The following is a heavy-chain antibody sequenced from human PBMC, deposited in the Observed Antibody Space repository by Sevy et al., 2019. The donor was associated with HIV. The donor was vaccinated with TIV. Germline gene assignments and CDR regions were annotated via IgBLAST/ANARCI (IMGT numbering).Heavy chain of an antibody. Sequence: SETLSLTCTVSGYSISSGYYWGWIRQPPGKGLEWIGSIYHSGSTYYNPSLKSGVTISVDTSKNQFSPKLSSVTAADTAVYYCASASSGEDWYFVLWGRGTLVTCSS. J-gene: IGHJ2*01. V-gene: IGHV4-38-2*02. D-gene: IGHD6-19*01. CDR3: ASASSGEDWYFVL. CDR2: IYHSGST. CDR1: GYSISSGYY.